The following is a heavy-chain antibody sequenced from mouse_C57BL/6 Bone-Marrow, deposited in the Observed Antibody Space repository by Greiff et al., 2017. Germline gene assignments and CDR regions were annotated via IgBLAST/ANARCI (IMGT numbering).Heavy chain of an antibody. CDR1: GFSLTSYG. Sequence: QVQLKESGPGLVAPSQSLSITCTVSGFSLTSYGVHWVRQPPGKGLEWLVVIWSDGSKTYTSSPKSRLSISKVNTKSQVFIKMHNLQTDDTAMYYCARHASYYDGYYAMDYWGQGTSVTVSS. CDR2: IWSDGSK. V-gene: IGHV2-6-1*01. CDR3: ARHASYYDGYYAMDY. D-gene: IGHD2-4*01. J-gene: IGHJ4*01.